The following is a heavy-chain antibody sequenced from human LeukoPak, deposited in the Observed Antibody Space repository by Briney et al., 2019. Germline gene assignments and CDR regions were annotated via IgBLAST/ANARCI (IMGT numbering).Heavy chain of an antibody. CDR2: INHSGST. V-gene: IGHV4-34*01. CDR1: GGSFSGYY. Sequence: KASETLSLTCAVYGGSFSGYYWSWIRQPPGKGLEWIGEINHSGSTNYNPSLKSRVTISVDTSKNQFSLKLSSVTAADTAVYYCARRPRGSYYTLTPYYYYYMDVWGKGTTVTISS. CDR3: ARRPRGSYYTLTPYYYYYMDV. D-gene: IGHD1-26*01. J-gene: IGHJ6*03.